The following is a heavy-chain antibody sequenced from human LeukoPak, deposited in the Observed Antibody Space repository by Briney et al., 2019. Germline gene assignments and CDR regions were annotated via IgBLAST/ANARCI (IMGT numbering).Heavy chain of an antibody. V-gene: IGHV1-18*01. D-gene: IGHD3-16*01. J-gene: IGHJ4*02. CDR3: ARDTKTTTIAGGNDY. CDR2: ISAYNGDT. Sequence: ASVKVSCKASGYTFTSYGISWVRQAPGQGLEWMGWISAYNGDTHYAQKLQGRVSLTTDTSTSTAYMELRSLTSDDTAVYFCARDTKTTTIAGGNDYRGQGTLVTVSS. CDR1: GYTFTSYG.